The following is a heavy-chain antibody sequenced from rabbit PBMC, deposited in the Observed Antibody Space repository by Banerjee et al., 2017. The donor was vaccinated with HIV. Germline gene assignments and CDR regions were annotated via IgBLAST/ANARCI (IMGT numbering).Heavy chain of an antibody. Sequence: QSLEESGGDLVKPGASLTLTCTASGFSFSSSYDMCWVRQAPGKGLEWIACIYNGDGSTYYASWAKGRFTISKTSSTTVTLQMSSLTAADMATYFCAREDVGSSSPNLWGQGTLVTVS. J-gene: IGHJ4*01. V-gene: IGHV1S40*01. D-gene: IGHD8-1*01. CDR3: AREDVGSSSPNL. CDR2: IYNGDGST. CDR1: GFSFSSSYD.